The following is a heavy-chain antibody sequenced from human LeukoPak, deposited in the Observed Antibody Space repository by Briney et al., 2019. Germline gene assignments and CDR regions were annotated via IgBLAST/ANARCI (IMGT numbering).Heavy chain of an antibody. Sequence: SETLSLTCTVFGGSISSSSYYWGRIRQPPGKGLEWIGSIYYSGSTYYNPSLKSRVTISVDTSKNQFSLKLSSVTAADTAVYYCASQLLYYYGSGSYLAARFDYWGQGTLVTVSS. CDR1: GGSISSSSYY. D-gene: IGHD3-10*01. CDR2: IYYSGST. J-gene: IGHJ4*02. V-gene: IGHV4-39*01. CDR3: ASQLLYYYGSGSYLAARFDY.